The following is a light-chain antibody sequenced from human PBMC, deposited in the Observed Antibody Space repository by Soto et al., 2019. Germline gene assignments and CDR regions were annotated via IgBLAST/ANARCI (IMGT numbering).Light chain of an antibody. CDR2: GAS. CDR3: QQYGSSPLT. CDR1: QSVSSSY. Sequence: EIVLTQSPGTLSLSPGERATLSCRASQSVSSSYLAWYQQKPGQAPRLLIYGASSRATGIPDRFSGSGSGTDFTLTISRLEPXGFAVYYCQQYGSSPLTFGGGTKV. V-gene: IGKV3-20*01. J-gene: IGKJ4*01.